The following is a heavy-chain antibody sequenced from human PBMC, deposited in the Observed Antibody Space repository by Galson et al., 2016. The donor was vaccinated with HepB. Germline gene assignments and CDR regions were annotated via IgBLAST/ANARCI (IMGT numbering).Heavy chain of an antibody. D-gene: IGHD3-22*01. CDR2: INPSPGYT. V-gene: IGHV1-46*01. CDR1: GYTFTSYY. CDR3: ARGLMPYYYDSTLQYFDL. Sequence: SVKVSCKASGYTFTSYYMHWVRQAPGQGLQWMGLINPSPGYTNYAQKFQGRVTMTRDTFTSTVYMELRSLRSDDTAVYYCARGLMPYYYDSTLQYFDLWGRGTLVTVSS. J-gene: IGHJ2*01.